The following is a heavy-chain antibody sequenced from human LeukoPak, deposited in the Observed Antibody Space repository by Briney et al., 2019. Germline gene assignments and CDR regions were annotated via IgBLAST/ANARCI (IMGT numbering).Heavy chain of an antibody. D-gene: IGHD1-1*01. CDR1: GFTFSSYG. V-gene: IGHV3-30*18. J-gene: IGHJ3*02. Sequence: PGRSLRLSCAASGFTFSSYGMHWVRQAPGKGLEWVAVISYDGSNKYYADSVKGRFTISRDNSKNTLYLQMNSLRAEDTAVYYCAKGWNDAFDIWGQGTMVTVSS. CDR2: ISYDGSNK. CDR3: AKGWNDAFDI.